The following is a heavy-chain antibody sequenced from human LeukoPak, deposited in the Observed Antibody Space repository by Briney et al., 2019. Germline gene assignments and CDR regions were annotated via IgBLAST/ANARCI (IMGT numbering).Heavy chain of an antibody. CDR1: GGSIMSNY. V-gene: IGHV4-4*07. D-gene: IGHD3-22*01. Sequence: PSETLSLTCTVSGGSIMSNYWSWIRQSAGTGLEWIGRIYGSGITDYNPSLKSRVTMSLDTSRKQFSLRLTSVTAADTAVYYCARLKFYDSTGYSPGYYMDVWGKGTTVSVFS. J-gene: IGHJ6*03. CDR2: IYGSGIT. CDR3: ARLKFYDSTGYSPGYYMDV.